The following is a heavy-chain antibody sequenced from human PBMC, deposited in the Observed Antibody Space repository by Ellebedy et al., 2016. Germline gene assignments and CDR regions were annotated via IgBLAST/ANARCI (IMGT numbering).Heavy chain of an antibody. Sequence: GESLKISXKGSGYSFTSYWISWVRQMPGKGLEWMGRIDPSDSYTNYSPSFQGHVTISADKSISTAYLQWSSLKASDTAMYYCARSHDSSGEDDYWGQGTLVTVSS. J-gene: IGHJ4*02. CDR1: GYSFTSYW. CDR3: ARSHDSSGEDDY. V-gene: IGHV5-10-1*01. D-gene: IGHD3-22*01. CDR2: IDPSDSYT.